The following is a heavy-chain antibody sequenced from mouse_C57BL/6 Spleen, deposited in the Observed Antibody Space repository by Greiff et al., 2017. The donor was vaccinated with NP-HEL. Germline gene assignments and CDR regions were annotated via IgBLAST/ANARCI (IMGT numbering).Heavy chain of an antibody. J-gene: IGHJ1*03. D-gene: IGHD1-1*01. Sequence: EVQLVESGGDLVKPGGSLKLSCAASGFTFSSYGMSWVRQTPDKRLEWVATISSGGSYTYYPDSVKGRFTISRDNAKNTLYLQMSSLKSEDTAMYYCARQDPITTVVAEWYFDVWGTGTTVTVSS. CDR1: GFTFSSYG. CDR2: ISSGGSYT. CDR3: ARQDPITTVVAEWYFDV. V-gene: IGHV5-6*01.